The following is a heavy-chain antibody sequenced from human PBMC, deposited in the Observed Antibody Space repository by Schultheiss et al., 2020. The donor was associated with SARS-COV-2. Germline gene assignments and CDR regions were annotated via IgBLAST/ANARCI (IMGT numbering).Heavy chain of an antibody. CDR3: ARDRGYCSSTSCYYYYGMDV. V-gene: IGHV4-39*07. Sequence: SETLSLTCTVSGGSISSYYWSWIRQPPGKGLEWIGSIYYSGSTYYNPSLKSRVTISVDTSKNQFSLKLSSVTAADTAVYYCARDRGYCSSTSCYYYYGMDVWGQGTTVTVSS. J-gene: IGHJ6*02. D-gene: IGHD2-2*01. CDR2: IYYSGST. CDR1: GGSISSYY.